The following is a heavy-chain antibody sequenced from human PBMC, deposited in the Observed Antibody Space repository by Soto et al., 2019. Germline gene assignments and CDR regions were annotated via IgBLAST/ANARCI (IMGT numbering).Heavy chain of an antibody. Sequence: QVQLVESGGGVVQPGTSLRLSCTASGFTFDRFTMHWVRQAPGKGLEWVAAISYDGSHQFYVDSVKGRFTISRDNSNNTLNMQMNGLRWDDTAVYFLAADGLLRYLDWWGPGIQLTVAS. CDR3: AADGLLRYLDW. CDR1: GFTFDRFT. D-gene: IGHD3-22*01. V-gene: IGHV3-30-3*01. J-gene: IGHJ4*02. CDR2: ISYDGSHQ.